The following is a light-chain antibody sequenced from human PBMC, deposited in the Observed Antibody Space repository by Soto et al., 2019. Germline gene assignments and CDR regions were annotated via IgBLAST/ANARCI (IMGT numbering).Light chain of an antibody. CDR1: QSVGND. J-gene: IGKJ4*01. CDR3: QQRTNWPPT. V-gene: IGKV3-11*01. Sequence: EIVLTQSPATLSLSPGESATLSCRASQSVGNDLVWYHHKPGQAPRLLIYSASNRATGIPARFSGSGSGTDFTLTISSLEPEDFAVYYCQQRTNWPPTFGGGTKVEIK. CDR2: SAS.